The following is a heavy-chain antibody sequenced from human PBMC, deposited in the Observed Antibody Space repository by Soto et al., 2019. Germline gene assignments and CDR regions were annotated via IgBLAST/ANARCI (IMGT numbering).Heavy chain of an antibody. J-gene: IGHJ6*03. V-gene: IGHV3-15*01. D-gene: IGHD2-2*01. Sequence: GGSLRLSCAASGFTFSNAWMSWVRQAPGKGLEWVGRIKSKTDGGTTDYAAPAKGRFTISRDDSKNTLYLQMNSLKTEDTAVYYCTTDRTDCSSTSCYEYYYYMDVWGKGTTVTVSS. CDR3: TTDRTDCSSTSCYEYYYYMDV. CDR1: GFTFSNAW. CDR2: IKSKTDGGTT.